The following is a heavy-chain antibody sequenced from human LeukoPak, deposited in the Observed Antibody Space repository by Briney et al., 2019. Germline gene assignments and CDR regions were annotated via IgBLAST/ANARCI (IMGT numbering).Heavy chain of an antibody. J-gene: IGHJ4*02. V-gene: IGHV1-8*03. CDR3: ARGLAPYGDYGGY. D-gene: IGHD4-17*01. CDR1: GYTFTSYD. Sequence: ASVKVSCKAFGYTFTSYDINWVRQATGQGLEWMGWMNPNSGNTGYAQKFQGRVTITRNTSISTAYMELSSLRSEDTAVYYCARGLAPYGDYGGYWGQGTLVTVSS. CDR2: MNPNSGNT.